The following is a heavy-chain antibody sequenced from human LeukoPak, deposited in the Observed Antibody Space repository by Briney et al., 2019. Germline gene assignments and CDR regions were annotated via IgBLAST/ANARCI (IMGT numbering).Heavy chain of an antibody. Sequence: ASVKVSCKASGYTFTNYYIHFVRQAPGQGLEWMGIINPSAGSTTYEQKFQGRVTMTRDMSTSTVYMELSSLRSEDTAVYYCAREGIYGSGSSAFDIWGQGTMVTVSS. CDR1: GYTFTNYY. CDR3: AREGIYGSGSSAFDI. CDR2: INPSAGST. V-gene: IGHV1-46*01. D-gene: IGHD3-10*01. J-gene: IGHJ3*02.